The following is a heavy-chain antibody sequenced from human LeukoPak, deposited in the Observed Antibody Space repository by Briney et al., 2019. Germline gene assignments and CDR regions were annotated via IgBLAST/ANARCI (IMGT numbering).Heavy chain of an antibody. CDR1: GASITSSNYY. Sequence: SETLSLTCTVSGASITSSNYYWTWIRQPPGKGLEWIGSLYDAGNTYYNPSLKSRVAISVDTAKKQVSLRLTSLTAADTAVYYCARDVTVRGSPYRRHFDFWGQGSLVAVSS. CDR3: ARDVTVRGSPYRRHFDF. CDR2: LYDAGNT. D-gene: IGHD3-10*01. V-gene: IGHV4-39*07. J-gene: IGHJ4*02.